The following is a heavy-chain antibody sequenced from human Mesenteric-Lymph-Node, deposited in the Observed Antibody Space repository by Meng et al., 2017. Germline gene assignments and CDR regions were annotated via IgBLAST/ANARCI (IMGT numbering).Heavy chain of an antibody. D-gene: IGHD2-2*01. CDR3: ARAPKAPWDLLVVPTGRRFDP. CDR1: GGSFSGDY. Sequence: QVQLQESGQGLVKPSGTWSLTCAGYGGSFSGDYWSWIRQPPGKGLEWIGEINHSGRTNYNPSLKSRVTISVDTSKNQFSLKLSSVTAADTAVYYCARAPKAPWDLLVVPTGRRFDPWGQGTLVTVSS. CDR2: INHSGRT. J-gene: IGHJ5*02. V-gene: IGHV4-34*01.